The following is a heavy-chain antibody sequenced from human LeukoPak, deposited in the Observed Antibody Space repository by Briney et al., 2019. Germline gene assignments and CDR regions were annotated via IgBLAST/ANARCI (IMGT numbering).Heavy chain of an antibody. J-gene: IGHJ6*03. D-gene: IGHD5-18*01. CDR1: GGTFSSYA. V-gene: IGHV1-69*06. CDR3: ARGRGYSYGLGRPDTYYYYYVDV. Sequence: SVKVSCKASGGTFSSYAISWVRQAPGQGLEWMGGIIPIFGTANYAQKFQGRVTITADKSTSTAYMELSSLRSEDTAVYYCARGRGYSYGLGRPDTYYYYYVDVWGKGTTVTVSS. CDR2: IIPIFGTA.